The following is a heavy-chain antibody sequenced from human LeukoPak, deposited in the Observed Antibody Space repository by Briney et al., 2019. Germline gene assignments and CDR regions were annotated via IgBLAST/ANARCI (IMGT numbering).Heavy chain of an antibody. V-gene: IGHV4-4*07. CDR1: GDSTRSYY. CDR2: LYSSGST. Sequence: SETLSLTCTVSGDSTRSYYWSWIRQPAGKGLEWIGRLYSSGSTTYNPSLKSRVTMSIDTSKNQVSLKLSSVTAADTAVYYCARFSYYGSGVIDYWGQGTLVTVSS. CDR3: ARFSYYGSGVIDY. D-gene: IGHD3-10*01. J-gene: IGHJ4*02.